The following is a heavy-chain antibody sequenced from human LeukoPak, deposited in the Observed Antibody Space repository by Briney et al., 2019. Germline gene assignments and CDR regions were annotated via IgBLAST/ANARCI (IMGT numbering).Heavy chain of an antibody. CDR3: ARASRQAMYYDILTGYYPY. CDR2: INPSGGST. J-gene: IGHJ4*02. D-gene: IGHD3-9*01. CDR1: GYTFTSYY. Sequence: GASGKVSCKASGYTFTSYYMHWVRQAPGQGLEWMGIINPSGGSTSYAQKLQGRVTMTRDTSTSTVYMELSSLRSEDTAVYYCARASRQAMYYDILTGYYPYWGQGTLVTVSS. V-gene: IGHV1-46*03.